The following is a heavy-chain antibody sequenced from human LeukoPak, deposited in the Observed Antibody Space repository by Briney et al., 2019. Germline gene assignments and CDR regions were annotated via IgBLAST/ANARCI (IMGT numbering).Heavy chain of an antibody. Sequence: SETLSLTCAVYGGSFSGYYWSWIRQPPGKGLEWIGEINHSGSTNYNPSLKSRVTISVDTSKNQFSLKLSSVTVADTAVYYCARGAYYYGSGSSVSSGMDVWGKGTTVTVSS. CDR1: GGSFSGYY. J-gene: IGHJ6*04. CDR2: INHSGST. D-gene: IGHD3-10*01. CDR3: ARGAYYYGSGSSVSSGMDV. V-gene: IGHV4-34*01.